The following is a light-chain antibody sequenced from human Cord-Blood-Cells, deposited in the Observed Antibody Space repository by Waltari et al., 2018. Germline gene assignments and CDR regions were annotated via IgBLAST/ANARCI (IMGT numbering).Light chain of an antibody. CDR1: SSDVGGYKY. Sequence: QSALTQPRSVSGSPGQSVTIYCNGTSSDVGGYKYVSWYHQHPGKAPKLMIYDVSNRPSGVPDRFSGSKSGNTASLTISGLQAEDEADYYCCSYAGSVVFGGGTKLTVL. CDR2: DVS. CDR3: CSYAGSVV. J-gene: IGLJ2*01. V-gene: IGLV2-11*01.